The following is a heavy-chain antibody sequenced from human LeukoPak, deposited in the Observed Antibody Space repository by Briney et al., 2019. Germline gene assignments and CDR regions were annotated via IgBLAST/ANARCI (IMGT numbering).Heavy chain of an antibody. D-gene: IGHD3-10*01. CDR1: GYTFTSCY. CDR3: AREDGSGSYFRY. V-gene: IGHV1-46*01. CDR2: INPSGGST. Sequence: ASVKVSCKASGYTFTSCYMHWVRQAPGQGLEWMGIINPSGGSTSYAQKFQGRVTMTRDMSTSTVYMELSSLRSEDTAVYYCAREDGSGSYFRYWGQGTLVTVSS. J-gene: IGHJ4*01.